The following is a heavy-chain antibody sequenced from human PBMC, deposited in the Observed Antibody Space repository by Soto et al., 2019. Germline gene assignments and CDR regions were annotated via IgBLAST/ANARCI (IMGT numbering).Heavy chain of an antibody. CDR3: ARRYGWLYFDY. V-gene: IGHV4-39*01. CDR2: IFYSGST. CDR1: GDSISSSNYF. D-gene: IGHD6-19*01. Sequence: QLQLQESGPGLVKPWETLSLIFTVSGDSISSSNYFWGWIRQPPGKGLYWIGTIFYSGSTYYNPPLKSRVTISVDTSKNQFSLKLTSVTAADTALYYCARRYGWLYFDYWGQGSLVTVSS. J-gene: IGHJ4*02.